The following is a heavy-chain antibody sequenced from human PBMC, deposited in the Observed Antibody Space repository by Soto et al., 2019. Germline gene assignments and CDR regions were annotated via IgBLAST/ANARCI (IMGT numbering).Heavy chain of an antibody. J-gene: IGHJ4*02. CDR1: GGSISSYY. CDR2: IYYSGST. V-gene: IGHV4-59*01. Sequence: SETLSLTCTVSGGSISSYYWSWIRQPPGKGLEWIGYIYYSGSTNYNPSLKSRVTISVDTSKNQFSLKLSSVTAADTAVYYCARVSLNYYGSGSYSPRADFDYWGQGTLVT. D-gene: IGHD3-10*01. CDR3: ARVSLNYYGSGSYSPRADFDY.